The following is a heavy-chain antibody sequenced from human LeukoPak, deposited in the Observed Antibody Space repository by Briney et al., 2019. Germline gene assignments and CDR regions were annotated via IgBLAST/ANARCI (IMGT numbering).Heavy chain of an antibody. D-gene: IGHD5-12*01. CDR1: GYIFTNYW. J-gene: IGHJ4*02. Sequence: GESLKISCKASGYIFTNYWIGWVRQMPGKGLEWMGIIYPRDSDTRYSPSFQGQVTVSADKSISTAYLQWNTLEASDTASYYWARRKYSGSNFNFWGQGTLVTVS. CDR3: ARRKYSGSNFNF. V-gene: IGHV5-51*01. CDR2: IYPRDSDT.